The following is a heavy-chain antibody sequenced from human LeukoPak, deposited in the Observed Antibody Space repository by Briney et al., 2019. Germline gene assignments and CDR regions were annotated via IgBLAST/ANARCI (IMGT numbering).Heavy chain of an antibody. V-gene: IGHV3-30*02. CDR3: ANTGSSSSENESAYFDY. CDR2: IRYDGSNK. Sequence: GGSLRLSCAASGFTFSSYGMHWVRQAPGKGLEWVAFIRYDGSNKYYADSVKGRFTISSDNSKNTLYLQMNSLRAEDTAVYYCANTGSSSSENESAYFDYWGQGTLVTVSS. D-gene: IGHD6-6*01. J-gene: IGHJ4*02. CDR1: GFTFSSYG.